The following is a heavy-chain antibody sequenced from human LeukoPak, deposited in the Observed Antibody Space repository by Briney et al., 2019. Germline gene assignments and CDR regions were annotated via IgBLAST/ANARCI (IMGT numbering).Heavy chain of an antibody. CDR1: GYTFTSYY. Sequence: ASAKVSCKASGYTFTSYYMHWVRQAPGQGLEWMGIINPSGGSTSYAQKFQGRVTMTRDTSTSTVYMELSSLRSEDTAVYYCARGPYYDILTGYPDYWGQGTLVTVSS. D-gene: IGHD3-9*01. J-gene: IGHJ4*02. CDR2: INPSGGST. CDR3: ARGPYYDILTGYPDY. V-gene: IGHV1-46*01.